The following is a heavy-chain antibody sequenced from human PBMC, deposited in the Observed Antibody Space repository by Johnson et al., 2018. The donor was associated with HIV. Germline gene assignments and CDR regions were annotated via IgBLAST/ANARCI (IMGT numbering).Heavy chain of an antibody. CDR3: AKNGGVGGGSSNGAFDI. J-gene: IGHJ3*02. V-gene: IGHV3-30*02. CDR1: GFTFSHSA. CDR2: IRYDGSNK. D-gene: IGHD2-15*01. Sequence: QVQLVESGGGVVLPGRSLRLSCAASGFTFSHSAMHWVRQAPGKGLEWVAFIRYDGSNKYYADSVTGRFTISRDNSKNTLYLQMNSLRAEDTAVYYCAKNGGVGGGSSNGAFDIWGQGTMVTVSS.